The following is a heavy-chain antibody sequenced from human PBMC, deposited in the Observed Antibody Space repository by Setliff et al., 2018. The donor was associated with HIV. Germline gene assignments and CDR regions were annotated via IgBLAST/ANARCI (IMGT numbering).Heavy chain of an antibody. D-gene: IGHD1-26*01. Sequence: SETLSLTCTVSGDSISSGSYYWNWIRQPAGKGLEWIGRIYTSGTTTYNPSLQSRATSSRDPSKNQVSLKLNSVTAADTAVYYCARGQPQGGGTYWSAFDIWGQGTMVTVSS. CDR3: ARGQPQGGGTYWSAFDI. CDR1: GDSISSGSYY. V-gene: IGHV4-61*02. CDR2: IYTSGTT. J-gene: IGHJ3*02.